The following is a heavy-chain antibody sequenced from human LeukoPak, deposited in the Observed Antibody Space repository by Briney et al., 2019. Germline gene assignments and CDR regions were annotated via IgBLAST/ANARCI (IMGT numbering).Heavy chain of an antibody. CDR2: INPTSGDT. CDR1: GYTFIDYY. D-gene: IGHD3-10*01. CDR3: ARNLWFGESSDAFDM. J-gene: IGHJ3*02. V-gene: IGHV1-2*02. Sequence: ASVKVSCKASGYTFIDYYVHWVRQAPGQGLEWMGWINPTSGDTDYAQKFQGRVTMTRDTSISTAYMDMSSLRSDDTAVYYCARNLWFGESSDAFDMWGQGTMVTVSS.